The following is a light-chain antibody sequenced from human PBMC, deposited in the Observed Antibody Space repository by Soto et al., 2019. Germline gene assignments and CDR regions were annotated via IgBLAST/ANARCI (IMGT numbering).Light chain of an antibody. CDR1: TGAVTSGHY. CDR3: LLFYSGARLVD. CDR2: DAT. V-gene: IGLV7-46*01. J-gene: IGLJ2*01. Sequence: QAVVTQEPSLTVSPGGTVTLTCGSSTGAVTSGHYPYWFQQKPGQAPRTLMYDATNKHSWTPARFSGSLLGGKAALTLSGAQPEDEAEYYCLLFYSGARLVDFGGVTKLTVL.